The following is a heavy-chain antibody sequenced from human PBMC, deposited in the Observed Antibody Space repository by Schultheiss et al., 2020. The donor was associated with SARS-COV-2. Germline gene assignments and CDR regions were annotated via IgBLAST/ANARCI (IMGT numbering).Heavy chain of an antibody. V-gene: IGHV1-46*01. J-gene: IGHJ5*02. D-gene: IGHD3-16*01. CDR2: VNTRGGTT. CDR1: GGTFSSYA. CDR3: ARAPGGEGNWFDP. Sequence: ASVKVSCKASGGTFSSYAISWVRQAPGQGLEWMGIVNTRGGTTLYAQRFQGRVTMTRDTSTTTVHMELSSLTSEDTAVYYCARAPGGEGNWFDPWGQGTLVTVSS.